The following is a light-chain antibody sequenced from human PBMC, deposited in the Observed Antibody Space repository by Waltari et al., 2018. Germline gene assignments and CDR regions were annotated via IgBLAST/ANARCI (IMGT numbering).Light chain of an antibody. Sequence: QTVVTQETSLTVSPGGTVTLTCSSSTGAVTSGSYPNWFQQKPGQPPRALIYNTNKRHSWTPARFSGCLLGGKAALTRSGVQPEDEGDYDCLLYFSVNQDVVVGGGTKLTVL. V-gene: IGLV7-43*01. J-gene: IGLJ2*01. CDR3: LLYFSVNQDVV. CDR2: NTN. CDR1: TGAVTSGSY.